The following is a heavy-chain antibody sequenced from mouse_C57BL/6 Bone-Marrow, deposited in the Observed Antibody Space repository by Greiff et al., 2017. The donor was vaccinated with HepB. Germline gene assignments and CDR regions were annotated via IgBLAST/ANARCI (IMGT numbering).Heavy chain of an antibody. CDR2: ISSGGDYI. V-gene: IGHV5-9-1*02. D-gene: IGHD2-4*01. Sequence: EVMLVESGEGLVKPGGSLKLSCAASGFTFSSYAMSWVRQTPEKRLEWVAYISSGGDYIYYADTVKGRFTISRDNARNNLYLQMSSLKSEDTAMYYCTRELNYDYGYAMDYWGQGTSVTVSS. CDR1: GFTFSSYA. J-gene: IGHJ4*01. CDR3: TRELNYDYGYAMDY.